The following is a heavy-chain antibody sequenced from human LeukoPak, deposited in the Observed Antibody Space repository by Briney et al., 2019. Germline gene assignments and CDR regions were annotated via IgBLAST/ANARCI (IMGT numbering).Heavy chain of an antibody. V-gene: IGHV3-48*01. D-gene: IGHD3-3*01. J-gene: IGHJ4*02. Sequence: GGSLRLSCAASGFTFSSYTMNWVRQAPGKGLEWVSYIGKTSSAIYYADSVKGRFTMSRHNSKNALYLQMNSLRAEDTAVYYCARSDFWSGYYGFDYWGQGTLVTVSS. CDR3: ARSDFWSGYYGFDY. CDR1: GFTFSSYT. CDR2: IGKTSSAI.